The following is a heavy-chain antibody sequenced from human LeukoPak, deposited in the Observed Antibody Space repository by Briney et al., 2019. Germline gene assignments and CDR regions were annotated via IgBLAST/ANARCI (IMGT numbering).Heavy chain of an antibody. J-gene: IGHJ4*02. V-gene: IGHV3-21*01. CDR1: GFTFSSYS. CDR3: ARDLSSGSYAFDY. CDR2: ISSSSNYI. Sequence: KPGGSLRLSCAASGFTFSSYSMNWVRQAPGEGLEWVSSISSSSNYIYYADSVKGRFTISRDNAKNSLYLQMNSLRAEDTAVYYCARDLSSGSYAFDYWGQGTLVTVSS. D-gene: IGHD1-26*01.